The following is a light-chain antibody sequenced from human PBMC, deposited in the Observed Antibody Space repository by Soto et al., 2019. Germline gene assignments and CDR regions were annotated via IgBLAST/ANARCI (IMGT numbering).Light chain of an antibody. J-gene: IGKJ1*01. V-gene: IGKV1-5*03. Sequence: DIQMTQSPSTLSASVGDRVTITCRASQSISSWLAWYQQKPGKAPKLLIYKPSSIESGVPSRFSGRGSGTEFTLTINGLQPDDFATSYCQQYNSYSRTFGQGTKVEIK. CDR2: KPS. CDR1: QSISSW. CDR3: QQYNSYSRT.